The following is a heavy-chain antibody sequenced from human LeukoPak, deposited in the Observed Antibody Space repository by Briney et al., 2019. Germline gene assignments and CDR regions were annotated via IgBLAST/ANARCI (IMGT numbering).Heavy chain of an antibody. CDR3: ARVGSYYYDSSGYYPKLYYYYGMDV. Sequence: PSETLSLTCAAYGGSFSGYYWSWIRQPPGKGLEWIGEINHSGSTNYNPSLKSRVTISVDTSKNQFSLKLSSVTAADTAVYYCARVGSYYYDSSGYYPKLYYYYGMDVWGQGTTVTVSS. J-gene: IGHJ6*02. V-gene: IGHV4-34*01. CDR1: GGSFSGYY. D-gene: IGHD3-22*01. CDR2: INHSGST.